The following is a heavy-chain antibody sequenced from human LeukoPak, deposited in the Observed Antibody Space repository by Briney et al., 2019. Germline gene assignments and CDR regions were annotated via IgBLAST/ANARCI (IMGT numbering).Heavy chain of an antibody. D-gene: IGHD6-13*01. J-gene: IGHJ4*02. CDR1: GFTFSSYA. Sequence: GGSLRLSCAASGFTFSSYAMHWVRQAPGKGLEWVAVISYDGSNKYYADSVKGRFTISRDNSKNTLYLQMNSLRAEDTAVYYCARPPGYSSSWYYFDYWGQGTLVTVSS. CDR2: ISYDGSNK. CDR3: ARPPGYSSSWYYFDY. V-gene: IGHV3-30-3*01.